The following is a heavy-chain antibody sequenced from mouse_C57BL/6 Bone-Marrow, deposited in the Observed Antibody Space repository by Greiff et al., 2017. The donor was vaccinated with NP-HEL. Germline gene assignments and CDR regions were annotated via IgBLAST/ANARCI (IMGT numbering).Heavy chain of an antibody. CDR2: IDPENGDT. V-gene: IGHV14-4*01. Sequence: LQQSGAELVRPGASVKLSCTASGFNIKDDYMHWVKQRPEQGLEWIGWIDPENGDTEYASKFQGKATITADTSSNTAYLQLSSLTSEDTAVYYGTTSYYYGPYWGQGTTLTVSS. J-gene: IGHJ2*01. CDR3: TTSYYYGPY. CDR1: GFNIKDDY. D-gene: IGHD1-1*01.